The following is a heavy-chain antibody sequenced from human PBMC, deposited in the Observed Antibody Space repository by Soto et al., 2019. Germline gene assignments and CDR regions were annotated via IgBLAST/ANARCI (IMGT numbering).Heavy chain of an antibody. CDR1: GGSISSGGYS. CDR2: IYHSGST. Sequence: QLQLQESGSGLVKPSQTLSLTCAVSGGSISSGGYSCSWIRQPPGKGLEWIGYIYHSGSTYYNPSLKSRVPPSVARSKNQFSLKPSSVTAADTAVYYCARGMTTVTTLDYWGQGTLVTVSS. D-gene: IGHD4-4*01. CDR3: ARGMTTVTTLDY. V-gene: IGHV4-30-2*01. J-gene: IGHJ4*02.